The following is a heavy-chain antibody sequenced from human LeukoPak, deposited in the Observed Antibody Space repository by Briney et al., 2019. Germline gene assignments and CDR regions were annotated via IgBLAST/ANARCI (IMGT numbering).Heavy chain of an antibody. D-gene: IGHD2-15*01. Sequence: SETLSLTCTVSGGSISSYYWSWLRQPPGKGLEWIGYIYYSGSTNYNPSLKSRVTISVDTSKKQFSLKLSSVTAADTAVYYCAREEVDCSGGSCYSRFDPWGQGTLVTVSS. CDR3: AREEVDCSGGSCYSRFDP. CDR2: IYYSGST. CDR1: GGSISSYY. V-gene: IGHV4-59*01. J-gene: IGHJ5*02.